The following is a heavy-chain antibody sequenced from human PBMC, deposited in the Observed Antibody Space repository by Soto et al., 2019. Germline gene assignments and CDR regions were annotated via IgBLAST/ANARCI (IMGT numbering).Heavy chain of an antibody. CDR1: GYTFTRYY. CDR2: INPSGGST. J-gene: IGHJ5*02. CDR3: ARDQNYYDSSGYVDP. D-gene: IGHD3-22*01. Sequence: ASVKLYWKAAGYTFTRYYMRWVRQATGQGLEWMGIINPSGGSTSYAQKFQGRVTMTRDTSTSTVYMELSSLRSEDTAVYYCARDQNYYDSSGYVDPWGQGTLLTVSS. V-gene: IGHV1-46*01.